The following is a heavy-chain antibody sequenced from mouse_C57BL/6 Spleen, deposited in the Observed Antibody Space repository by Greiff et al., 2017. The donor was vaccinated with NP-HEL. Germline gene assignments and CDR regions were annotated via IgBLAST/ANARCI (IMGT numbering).Heavy chain of an antibody. V-gene: IGHV3-6*01. CDR2: ISYDGSN. CDR3: AREGYYYGSSYRAMDY. J-gene: IGHJ4*01. Sequence: ESGPGLVKPSQSLSLTCSVTGYSITSGYYWNWIRQFPGNKLEWMGYISYDGSNNYNPSLKNRISITRDTSKNQFFLKLNSVTTEDTATYYCAREGYYYGSSYRAMDYWGQGTSVTVSS. CDR1: GYSITSGYY. D-gene: IGHD1-1*01.